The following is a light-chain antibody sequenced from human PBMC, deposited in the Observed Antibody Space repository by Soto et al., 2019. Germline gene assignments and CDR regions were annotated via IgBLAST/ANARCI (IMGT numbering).Light chain of an antibody. CDR3: SSFTTSTSYV. Sequence: QSALTQPASVSGSPGQSITISCTGTSSDVGAYDYVSWYQQHPGEVPKLMIFDVSDRPSGVSNRFSGSKSGNTASLTISGLHAEDEADYYCSSFTTSTSYVFGTGTKLTAL. CDR2: DVS. J-gene: IGLJ1*01. V-gene: IGLV2-14*03. CDR1: SSDVGAYDY.